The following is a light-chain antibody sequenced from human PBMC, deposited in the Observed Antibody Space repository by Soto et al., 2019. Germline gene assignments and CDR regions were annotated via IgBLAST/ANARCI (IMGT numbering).Light chain of an antibody. CDR2: DSS. V-gene: IGKV3-11*01. J-gene: IGKJ1*01. Sequence: EIVLTQSPATLSLSPGERATLSCRASQSVSNYLAWYQQKPGQAPRLLIYDSSNRATGIPARFSGSGSGTDFTLTISSLEPEDFAVYYCQQRSNWPPWTFGQGTKVEIK. CDR1: QSVSNY. CDR3: QQRSNWPPWT.